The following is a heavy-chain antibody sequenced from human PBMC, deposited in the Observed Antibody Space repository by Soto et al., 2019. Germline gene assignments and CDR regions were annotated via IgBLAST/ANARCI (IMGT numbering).Heavy chain of an antibody. Sequence: SETLSLTCTVSGGSISSGDYYWSWIRQPPGKGLEWIGSIYYSGSTYYNSSLKSRVTISVDTSKNQFSLKLSSVTAADTAVYYCARHTYYDILTGYYQRLGFDYWGQGTLVTVSS. D-gene: IGHD3-9*01. CDR1: GGSISSGDYY. CDR3: ARHTYYDILTGYYQRLGFDY. V-gene: IGHV4-39*01. CDR2: IYYSGST. J-gene: IGHJ4*02.